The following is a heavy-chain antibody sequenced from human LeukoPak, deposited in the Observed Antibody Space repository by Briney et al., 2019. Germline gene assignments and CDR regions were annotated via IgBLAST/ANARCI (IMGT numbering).Heavy chain of an antibody. D-gene: IGHD5-18*01. CDR3: ATIKRGSIFGYFDF. J-gene: IGHJ4*02. Sequence: SETLSLTCTLSGGSISSHYWSWIRHPPGKGLEWIAYLFDSVNTKDNPSLQSRLTLSADTSKNQFSLRLSSVTAADTAVYYCATIKRGSIFGYFDFWGQGIKVTVSS. CDR2: LFDSVNT. CDR1: GGSISSHY. V-gene: IGHV4-59*11.